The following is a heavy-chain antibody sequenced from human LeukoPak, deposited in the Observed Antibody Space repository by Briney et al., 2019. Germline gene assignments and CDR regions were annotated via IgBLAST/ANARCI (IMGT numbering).Heavy chain of an antibody. Sequence: PGGSLRLSCEASGFNFSSYWMHWVRQAPGRGLVWISRVNPDGIITTYADSVKGRFTISRDNAKNTLYLQMNSLRVEDAALYYWLRMSNGGSFYDYWGQGALGNVSS. D-gene: IGHD3-10*01. CDR3: LRMSNGGSFYDY. CDR1: GFNFSSYW. J-gene: IGHJ4*02. V-gene: IGHV3-74*01. CDR2: VNPDGIIT.